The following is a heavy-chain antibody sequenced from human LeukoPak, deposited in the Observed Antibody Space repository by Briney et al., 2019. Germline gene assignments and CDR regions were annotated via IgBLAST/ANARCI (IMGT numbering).Heavy chain of an antibody. CDR1: GYTFTSYD. Sequence: ASVKVSCKASGYTFTSYDINWVRQATGQGLEWMGWMNPNSGNTGYAQKFQGRVTMTRNTSISTAYMELSSLRSEDMAVYYCARARGYCSGGSCYYYFDYWGQGTLVTVSS. CDR3: ARARGYCSGGSCYYYFDY. J-gene: IGHJ4*02. D-gene: IGHD2-15*01. V-gene: IGHV1-8*01. CDR2: MNPNSGNT.